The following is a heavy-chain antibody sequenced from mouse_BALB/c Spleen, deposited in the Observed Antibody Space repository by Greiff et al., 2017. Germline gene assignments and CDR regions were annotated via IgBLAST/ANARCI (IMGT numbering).Heavy chain of an antibody. CDR3: ARGTYGSSPFAY. CDR2: IYPYNGGT. J-gene: IGHJ3*01. Sequence: EVQRVESGPELVKPGASVKISCKASGYTFTDYNMHWVKQSHGKSLEWIGYIYPYNGGTGYNQKFKSKATLTVDNSSSTAYMELRSLTSEDSAVYYCARGTYGSSPFAYWGQGTLVTVSA. CDR1: GYTFTDYN. D-gene: IGHD1-1*01. V-gene: IGHV1S29*02.